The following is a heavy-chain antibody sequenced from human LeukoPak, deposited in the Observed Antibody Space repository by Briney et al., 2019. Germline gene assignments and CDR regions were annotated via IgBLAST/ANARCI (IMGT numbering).Heavy chain of an antibody. D-gene: IGHD4-17*01. Sequence: SQTLSLTCTLSGGSISSGGYYWHWIRQHPGKGLEWIGHIYNSGRTNYNPSLKSRVTISIDTSKNQFSLKLRSVTAADTAVYYCARDLVTVTKGFDIWGQGTMVSVSS. CDR3: ARDLVTVTKGFDI. CDR2: IYNSGRT. V-gene: IGHV4-31*03. CDR1: GGSISSGGYY. J-gene: IGHJ3*02.